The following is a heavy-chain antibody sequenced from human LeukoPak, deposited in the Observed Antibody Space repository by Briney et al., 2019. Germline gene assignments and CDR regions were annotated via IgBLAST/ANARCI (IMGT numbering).Heavy chain of an antibody. D-gene: IGHD4-11*01. J-gene: IGHJ6*03. CDR1: GDSFTAYS. CDR2: ISHSGGT. CDR3: ARAGTEAMTTPAYPVFYYFYLDV. Sequence: SDTLSLTCAVHGDSFTAYSWNWIRQSPGKGLEWIGEISHSGGTHYNPSLASRVTFSLDTSKTQFSLELKSVTAADTAVYYCARAGTEAMTTPAYPVFYYFYLDVWGTGTTVTVS. V-gene: IGHV4-34*01.